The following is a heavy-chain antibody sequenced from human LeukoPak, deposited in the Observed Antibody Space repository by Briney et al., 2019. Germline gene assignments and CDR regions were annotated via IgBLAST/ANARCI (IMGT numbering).Heavy chain of an antibody. D-gene: IGHD6-19*01. J-gene: IGHJ6*03. CDR1: GFTFSSYG. CDR3: ARGIYSSGWYPTLSYYYYYYMDV. CDR2: IRYDGSNK. V-gene: IGHV3-30*02. Sequence: GGSLRLSCAASGFTFSSYGMHWVRQAPGKGLEWVAFIRYDGSNKYYADSVKGRFTISRDNSKNTLYLQMNSLRAEDTAVYYCARGIYSSGWYPTLSYYYYYYMDVWGKGTTVTVSS.